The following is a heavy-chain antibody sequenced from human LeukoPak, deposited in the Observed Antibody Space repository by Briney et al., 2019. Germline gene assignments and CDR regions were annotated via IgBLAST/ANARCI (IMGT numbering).Heavy chain of an antibody. CDR1: GYTVTSYG. CDR3: ARDDNYQLLYWGDY. CDR2: ISAYNGNT. D-gene: IGHD2-2*02. Sequence: ASVKVSCKASGYTVTSYGISWVRQAPGQGLEWMGWISAYNGNTNYAQKLQGRVTMTTDTSTSTAYMELRSLRSDDTAVYYCARDDNYQLLYWGDYWGQGTLVTVSS. V-gene: IGHV1-18*01. J-gene: IGHJ4*02.